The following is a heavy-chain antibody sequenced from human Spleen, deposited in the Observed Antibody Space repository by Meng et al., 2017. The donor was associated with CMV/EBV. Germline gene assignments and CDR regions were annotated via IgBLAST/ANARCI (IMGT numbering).Heavy chain of an antibody. CDR3: ASKMYYDFWSAYRGTEGVDPFNI. Sequence: ASVKVSCKASRYTFNDYFIHWVRQAPGQGLEWMGWISPNNGGTNYAQKFQGRVTMTRDTSISTAYMDLTRLTYDDTAVYYCASKMYYDFWSAYRGTEGVDPFNIWGQGTLVTVSS. CDR1: RYTFNDYF. J-gene: IGHJ3*02. CDR2: ISPNNGGT. D-gene: IGHD3-3*01. V-gene: IGHV1-2*02.